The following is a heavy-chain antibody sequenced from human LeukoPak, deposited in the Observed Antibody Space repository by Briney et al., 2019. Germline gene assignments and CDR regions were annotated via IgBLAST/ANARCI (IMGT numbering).Heavy chain of an antibody. Sequence: WGALRLSCAASGFTFSSYGMHWVRQAPGKGLEWVAVISYDGSNKYYADSVKGRFTISRDNSKNTLYLHMNSLRAEDTAVYFCAKGSKAVLFTRDHYMDVWGKGTTVTISS. D-gene: IGHD6-19*01. J-gene: IGHJ6*03. CDR2: ISYDGSNK. CDR1: GFTFSSYG. V-gene: IGHV3-30*18. CDR3: AKGSKAVLFTRDHYMDV.